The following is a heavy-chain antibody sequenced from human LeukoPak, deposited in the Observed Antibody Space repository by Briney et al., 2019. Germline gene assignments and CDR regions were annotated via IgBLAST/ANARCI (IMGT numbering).Heavy chain of an antibody. CDR1: GFTFSSYS. V-gene: IGHV3-21*01. CDR2: ISSSRRYI. J-gene: IGHJ4*02. CDR3: ARDRGSSGWYYFDY. D-gene: IGHD6-19*01. Sequence: GGSLRLSCAASGFTFSSYSMNWVRQAPGKGLARPSPISSSRRYIYYADSVKGRFTISRDNAKNSLYLQMNSLRAEDTAVYYCARDRGSSGWYYFDYWGQGTLVTVSS.